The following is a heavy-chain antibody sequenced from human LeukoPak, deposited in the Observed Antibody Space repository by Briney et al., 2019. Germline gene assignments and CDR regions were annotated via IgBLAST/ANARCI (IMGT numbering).Heavy chain of an antibody. D-gene: IGHD6-13*01. V-gene: IGHV3-30*18. Sequence: PGGSLRLSCAASGFTFSSYGMHWVRQAPGKGLEWVAVISYDGSNKYYADSVKGRFTISRDNSKNTLYLQMNSLRAEDTAVYYCAKRGGRGSWYGHYYYYYYYYMDVWGKGTTVTVSS. CDR3: AKRGGRGSWYGHYYYYYYYYMDV. J-gene: IGHJ6*03. CDR2: ISYDGSNK. CDR1: GFTFSSYG.